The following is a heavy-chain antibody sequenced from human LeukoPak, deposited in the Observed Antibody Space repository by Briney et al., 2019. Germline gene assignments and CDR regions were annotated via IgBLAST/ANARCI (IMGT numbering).Heavy chain of an antibody. CDR2: IWYNGVNK. J-gene: IGHJ3*01. D-gene: IGHD5-12*01. Sequence: GGSLRLSCAAAGFTFSTYGMHWVRQAPGKGLGWVAVIWYNGVNKYYADSVRGRFTISRDNSKNTLYLQMNCLRAEDTAVYYCVRVVRGSRADYDAFEVWGQGTMVTVSS. V-gene: IGHV3-33*01. CDR1: GFTFSTYG. CDR3: VRVVRGSRADYDAFEV.